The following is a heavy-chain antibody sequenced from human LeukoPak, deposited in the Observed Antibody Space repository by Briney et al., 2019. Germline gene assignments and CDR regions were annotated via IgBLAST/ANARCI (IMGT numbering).Heavy chain of an antibody. CDR3: ARDHRYAFDN. CDR2: IGISSGNT. V-gene: IGHV3-11*06. Sequence: GGSLRLSCAASGFNFIDYSMNWVHQAAGKGLEWISYIGISSGNTKYADSVKGRFTISRDKARNSLYLQMNSLRVEDTAVYYCARDHRYAFDNWGHGTLVTVSS. D-gene: IGHD5-12*01. CDR1: GFNFIDYS. J-gene: IGHJ4*01.